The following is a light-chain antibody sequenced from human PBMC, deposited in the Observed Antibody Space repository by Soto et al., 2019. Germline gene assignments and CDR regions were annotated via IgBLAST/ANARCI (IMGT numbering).Light chain of an antibody. CDR1: SSNIGNNY. Sequence: QSVLTQPPSVSAAPGQKVTISCSGSSSNIGNNYVSWYQQVPGTAPKHLIYDNNQRPSGIPDRLSGSKSGTSATLGITGLQTGDEADYYCATWDTSLSAVLFGGGTKLTVL. CDR3: ATWDTSLSAVL. V-gene: IGLV1-51*01. J-gene: IGLJ2*01. CDR2: DNN.